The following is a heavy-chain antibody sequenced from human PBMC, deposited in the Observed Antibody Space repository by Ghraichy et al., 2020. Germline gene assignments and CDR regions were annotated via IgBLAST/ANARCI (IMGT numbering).Heavy chain of an antibody. D-gene: IGHD1-26*01. Sequence: GGSLRLSCAASGLTFTNYWMHCVRPVPGKGLEWVSRLKSDGRSTNYADSVKGRFTISRDDAKNTLFLQMNSLRAEDTAVYFCIRDPGHRMSSGSHSDYWGQGTLVTVSS. V-gene: IGHV3-74*01. CDR1: GLTFTNYW. CDR2: LKSDGRST. CDR3: IRDPGHRMSSGSHSDY. J-gene: IGHJ4*02.